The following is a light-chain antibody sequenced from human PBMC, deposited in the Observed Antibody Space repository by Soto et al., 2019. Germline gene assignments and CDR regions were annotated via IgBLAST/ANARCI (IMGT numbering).Light chain of an antibody. V-gene: IGLV2-14*03. CDR3: SSYTSSSTLV. CDR1: SSDVGGYNY. J-gene: IGLJ1*01. CDR2: DVS. Sequence: QSALTQPASVSGSPGQSITISCTGTSSDVGGYNYVSWFQHHPGKAPKLIIYDVSNRPSGVSNRFSGSKSGNTASLTISGLQAEDEADYYCSSYTSSSTLVFVTGTKLTVL.